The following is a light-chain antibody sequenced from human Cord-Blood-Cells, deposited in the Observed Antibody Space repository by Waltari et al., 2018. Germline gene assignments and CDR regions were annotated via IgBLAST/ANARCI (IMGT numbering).Light chain of an antibody. CDR2: EGS. J-gene: IGLJ3*02. Sequence: QFALTQTASVSGSPGQSITISCTGTSSDVGSYNLVSWYQQHPGKDPKLMIYEGSNRPSGVSNRFSGSKSGNTASLTISGLQAEDEADYYCCSYAGSSTWVFGGGTKLTVL. CDR3: CSYAGSSTWV. V-gene: IGLV2-23*01. CDR1: SSDVGSYNL.